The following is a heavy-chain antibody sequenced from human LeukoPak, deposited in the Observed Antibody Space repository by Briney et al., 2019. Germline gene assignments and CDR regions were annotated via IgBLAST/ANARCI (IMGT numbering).Heavy chain of an antibody. D-gene: IGHD6-6*01. CDR2: ISGSGGST. V-gene: IGHV3-23*01. CDR1: GFTFSSYA. Sequence: AGGSLGLSCAASGFTFSSYAMSWVRQAPEKGLEWVSTISGSGGSTYYADSVKGRFTISRDSSKNTLYLQMNSLSAEDTAVYYCAKDVNYSTSSRGAFDIWGQGTMVTVSS. CDR3: AKDVNYSTSSRGAFDI. J-gene: IGHJ3*02.